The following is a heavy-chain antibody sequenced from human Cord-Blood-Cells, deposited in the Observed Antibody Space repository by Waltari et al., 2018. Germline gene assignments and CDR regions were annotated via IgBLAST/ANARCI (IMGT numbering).Heavy chain of an antibody. CDR2: INHSGST. CDR3: ASGRGYCSSTSCYWYYYGMDV. Sequence: QVQLQQWGEGLLKPSETRYLNCAVHAGSFSGSYWSGVRQPPWTGLEWIGKINHSGSTNYNPSLKSRVTISVDTSKDQFSLKLSSVTAADTAVYYCASGRGYCSSTSCYWYYYGMDVWGQGTTVTVSS. CDR1: AGSFSGSY. J-gene: IGHJ6*02. D-gene: IGHD2-2*01. V-gene: IGHV4-34*01.